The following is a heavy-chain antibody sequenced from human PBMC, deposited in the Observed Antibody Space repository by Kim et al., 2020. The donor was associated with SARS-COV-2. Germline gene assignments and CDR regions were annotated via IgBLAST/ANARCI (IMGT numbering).Heavy chain of an antibody. V-gene: IGHV1-3*01. Sequence: SQKFQGRVTITRDTSASTAYRELSSLRSEDTAVYYCARVLDSSGYYYFDYWGQGTLVTVSS. CDR3: ARVLDSSGYYYFDY. D-gene: IGHD3-22*01. J-gene: IGHJ4*02.